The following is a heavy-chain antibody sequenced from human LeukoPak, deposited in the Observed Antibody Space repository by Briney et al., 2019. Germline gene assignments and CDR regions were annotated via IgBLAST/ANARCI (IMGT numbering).Heavy chain of an antibody. CDR1: GYIFTSYG. Sequence: ASVKVSCKASGYIFTSYGISWVRQAPGQGLEWLGWINDRNGDTNFAQKVQGRVTMTTNTSTNTAYLEVRSLRSDDTAIYYCARFGYTYGSWFDPWGQGTLVTVSS. V-gene: IGHV1-18*01. CDR3: ARFGYTYGSWFDP. D-gene: IGHD5-18*01. J-gene: IGHJ5*02. CDR2: INDRNGDT.